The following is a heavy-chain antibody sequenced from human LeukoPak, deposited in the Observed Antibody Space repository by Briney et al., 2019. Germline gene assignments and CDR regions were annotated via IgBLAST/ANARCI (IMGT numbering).Heavy chain of an antibody. J-gene: IGHJ4*02. CDR3: ARGRDSSGWSVFDY. D-gene: IGHD6-19*01. V-gene: IGHV4-61*01. CDR1: GGSFSSGNYY. CDR2: IYYSGTT. Sequence: SETLSLTCTVSGGSFSSGNYYWTWLRQPPGKGLEWIGYIYYSGTTKYNPSLKSRVTMSLDTSKNQFSLKLSSVTAADTAVFYCARGRDSSGWSVFDYWGQGTLVTVSS.